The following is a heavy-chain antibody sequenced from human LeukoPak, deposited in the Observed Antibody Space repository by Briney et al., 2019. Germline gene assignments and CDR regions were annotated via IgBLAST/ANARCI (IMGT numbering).Heavy chain of an antibody. CDR1: GFTFSSYG. J-gene: IGHJ4*02. CDR2: ISYDGSNK. CDR3: AKSVRSGYSSSWDLDY. V-gene: IGHV3-30*18. Sequence: GGSLRLSCAASGFTFSSYGMHWVRQAPGKGLEWVAVISYDGSNKYYADSVEGRFTISRDKSKNTLYLQMNSLGAEDTAVYYCAKSVRSGYSSSWDLDYWGQGTLVTVSS. D-gene: IGHD6-13*01.